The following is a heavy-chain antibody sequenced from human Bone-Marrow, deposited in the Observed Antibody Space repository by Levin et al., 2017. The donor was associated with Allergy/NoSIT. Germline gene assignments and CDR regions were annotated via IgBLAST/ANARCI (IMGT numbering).Heavy chain of an antibody. D-gene: IGHD3-10*01. CDR1: GFSFSAYA. J-gene: IGHJ6*02. Sequence: GGSLRLSCAASGFSFSAYAMHWVRQAPGKGLEWVALISYDGSKTYYGDSVKGRFTISRDEDTLFLQMNDLTEEDTSVYHCAKDVELRWFGESLGHGMDVWGQGTTVIVSS. CDR3: AKDVELRWFGESLGHGMDV. V-gene: IGHV3-30*18. CDR2: ISYDGSKT.